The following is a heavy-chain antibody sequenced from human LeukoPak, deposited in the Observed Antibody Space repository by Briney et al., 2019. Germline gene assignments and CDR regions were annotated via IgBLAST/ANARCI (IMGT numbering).Heavy chain of an antibody. J-gene: IGHJ5*02. CDR2: INPNSGGT. D-gene: IGHD1-1*01. V-gene: IGHV1-2*02. CDR3: ATDLNPLGVLTTGTYNCFHP. CDR1: GYTFTGYY. Sequence: ASVKVSCKASGYTFTGYYMHWVRQAPGQGLEWMGLINPNSGGTEYAPKFQGRVTMTRDTSISTAYMELSRLISDDTAVYYCATDLNPLGVLTTGTYNCFHPWGQGNLVTVSP.